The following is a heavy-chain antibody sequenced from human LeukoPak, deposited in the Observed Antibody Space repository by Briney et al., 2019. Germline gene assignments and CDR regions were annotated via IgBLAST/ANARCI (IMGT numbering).Heavy chain of an antibody. D-gene: IGHD2-15*01. J-gene: IGHJ5*02. CDR1: GHTLTELS. CDR2: FDPEDGET. V-gene: IGHV1-24*01. CDR3: GTVVVGDAQNNWFDP. Sequence: ASVKVSCKVSGHTLTELSMHWVRQAPGKGLEWMGGFDPEDGETIYAQKFQGRVTMTEDTSTDTAYMELSSLRSEDTAVYYCGTVVVGDAQNNWFDPWGQGTLVTASS.